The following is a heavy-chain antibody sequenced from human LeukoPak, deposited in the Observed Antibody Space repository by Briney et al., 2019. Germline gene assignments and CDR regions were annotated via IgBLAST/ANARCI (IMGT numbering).Heavy chain of an antibody. Sequence: GGSLRLSCAASGFTFSSYSMNWVRQAPGEGLEWVSYISGNSDTIYYADSVKGRFTISRDNAKNSLYLQMNSLRAEDTAVYYCARDPSGWYFDYWGQGTLVTVSS. V-gene: IGHV3-48*04. J-gene: IGHJ4*02. CDR3: ARDPSGWYFDY. CDR2: ISGNSDTI. D-gene: IGHD6-19*01. CDR1: GFTFSSYS.